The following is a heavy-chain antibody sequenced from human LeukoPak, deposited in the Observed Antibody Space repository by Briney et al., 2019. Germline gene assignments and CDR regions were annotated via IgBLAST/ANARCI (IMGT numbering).Heavy chain of an antibody. J-gene: IGHJ3*02. CDR1: GFTFSSYA. CDR2: INGSGGST. D-gene: IGHD3-22*01. CDR3: AKGRDDSSGYKAFDI. Sequence: GGSLRLSCAASGFTFSSYAMSWVRQAPGKGLEWVSAINGSGGSTYYADPVKGRFTISRDNSKNTLYLQMSSLRAEETAVYYCAKGRDDSSGYKAFDIWGQGTMVTVSS. V-gene: IGHV3-23*01.